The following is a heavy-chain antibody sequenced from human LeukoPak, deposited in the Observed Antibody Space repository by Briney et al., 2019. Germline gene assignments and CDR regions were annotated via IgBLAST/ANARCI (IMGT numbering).Heavy chain of an antibody. CDR1: GFTFSSYS. D-gene: IGHD6-13*01. Sequence: GGSLRLSCAASGFTFSSYSTNWVRQAPGKGLKWVSSISSSSSYIYYADSVKGRFTISRDNAKNSLYLQMNSLRAEDTAVYYCARGKSRGAAAGSDYWGQGTLVTVSS. J-gene: IGHJ4*02. CDR2: ISSSSSYI. V-gene: IGHV3-21*01. CDR3: ARGKSRGAAAGSDY.